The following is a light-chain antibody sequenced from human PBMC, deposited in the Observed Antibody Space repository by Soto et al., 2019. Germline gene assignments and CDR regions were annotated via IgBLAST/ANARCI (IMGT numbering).Light chain of an antibody. CDR1: QTVISRH. CDR2: GAS. CDR3: QQYHISRT. V-gene: IGKV3-20*01. J-gene: IGKJ1*01. Sequence: IVLTQSAGTLSLSPGERATLSCRTSQTVISRHLAWYQQRPGQAPRLLIYGASSRATGIPERFSGSGSGTDFTLTISRLEPEDFAVYFCQQYHISRTFGQGTKVDIK.